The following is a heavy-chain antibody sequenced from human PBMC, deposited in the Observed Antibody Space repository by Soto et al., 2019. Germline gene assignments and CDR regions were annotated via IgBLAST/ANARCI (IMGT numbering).Heavy chain of an antibody. CDR3: ARATYYDFWSGYYPTDYYYYGMDV. Sequence: SETLSITCAVYSGSVSGYYWSWIRQPPGKGLEWIGEINHSGSTNYNPSLKSRVTISVDTSKNQFSLKLSSVTAADTAVYYCARATYYDFWSGYYPTDYYYYGMDVWGQGTTVTVSS. CDR2: INHSGST. D-gene: IGHD3-3*01. CDR1: SGSVSGYY. V-gene: IGHV4-34*01. J-gene: IGHJ6*02.